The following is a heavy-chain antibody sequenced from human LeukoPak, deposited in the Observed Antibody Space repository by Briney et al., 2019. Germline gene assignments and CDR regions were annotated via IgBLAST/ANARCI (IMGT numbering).Heavy chain of an antibody. CDR3: AKDPHIVVVTALVGY. CDR2: ISGSGGST. V-gene: IGHV3-23*01. J-gene: IGHJ4*02. Sequence: PGASLRLSCAASGFTFSSYAMGWVRQAPGKGLEWVSAISGSGGSTYYADSVKGRFTISRDNSKNTLYLQMNSLRAEDTAVYYCAKDPHIVVVTALVGYWGQGTLVTVSS. CDR1: GFTFSSYA. D-gene: IGHD2-21*02.